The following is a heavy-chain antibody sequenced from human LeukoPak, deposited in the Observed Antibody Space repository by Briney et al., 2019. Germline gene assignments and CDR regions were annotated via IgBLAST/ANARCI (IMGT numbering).Heavy chain of an antibody. J-gene: IGHJ4*02. V-gene: IGHV3-30*18. CDR2: ISYDGSNK. CDR3: AKILPDTVTADY. Sequence: GASLQISCAASGFTFSSYGMYWVRQAPGKGLEWVAVISYDGSNKYYADSVKGRFTISRDNSKNTLYLQMNSLRAEDTAVYYCAKILPDTVTADYWGQGTLVTVSS. CDR1: GFTFSSYG. D-gene: IGHD4-11*01.